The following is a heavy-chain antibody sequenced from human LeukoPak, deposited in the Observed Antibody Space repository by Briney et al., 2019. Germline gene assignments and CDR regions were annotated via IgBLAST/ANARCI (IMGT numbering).Heavy chain of an antibody. CDR1: GFTFSTSW. CDR3: AHTVWSDNYFDY. Sequence: GGSLRLSCAASGFTFSTSWMHWVCQVPGKGLVWLSRINSDGRITDYADSVKGRFTISRDNTKNTLYLQMNSLRADDTAMYYCAHTVWSDNYFDYWGQGTLVTVSS. D-gene: IGHD3-3*01. V-gene: IGHV3-74*01. J-gene: IGHJ4*02. CDR2: INSDGRIT.